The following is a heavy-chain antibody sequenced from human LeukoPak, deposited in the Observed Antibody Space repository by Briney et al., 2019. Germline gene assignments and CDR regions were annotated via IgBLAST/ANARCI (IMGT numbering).Heavy chain of an antibody. CDR1: GFTFSSYA. D-gene: IGHD4-17*01. CDR2: ISGSGGST. Sequence: PGGSLRLSCAASGFTFSSYAMSWVRQAPGKGLEWVSAISGSGGSTYYVDSVKGRFTISRDNSKNTLYLQMHSLRAEDTAVYYCARDEPTVTTGPPVGSWGQGTLVTVSS. CDR3: ARDEPTVTTGPPVGS. V-gene: IGHV3-23*01. J-gene: IGHJ4*02.